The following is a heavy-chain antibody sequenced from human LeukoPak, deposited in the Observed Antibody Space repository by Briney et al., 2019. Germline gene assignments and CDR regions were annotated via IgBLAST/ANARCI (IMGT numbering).Heavy chain of an antibody. CDR3: ARDLWGELGYCSSTSCGGSY. CDR1: GGSFSGYY. V-gene: IGHV4-34*01. CDR2: INHSGST. D-gene: IGHD2-2*01. Sequence: SETLSLTCAVYGGSFSGYYWSWIRQPPGKGLEWIGEINHSGSTNYNPSLKSRVTISVDTSKNQFSLKLSSVTAADTAVYYCARDLWGELGYCSSTSCGGSYWGQGTLVTVSS. J-gene: IGHJ4*02.